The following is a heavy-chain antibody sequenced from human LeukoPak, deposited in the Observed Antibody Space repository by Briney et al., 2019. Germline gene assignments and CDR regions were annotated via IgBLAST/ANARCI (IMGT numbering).Heavy chain of an antibody. Sequence: PGGSLRLSCAASGFTFSSYGMHWVRQAPGKELEWVAVIWYDGSDKYYADSVKGRFTISRDNSKNTLYLQMNSLRAEDTAVYYCAKGKGQNWDPFDCWGQGTLVTVSS. V-gene: IGHV3-33*06. CDR2: IWYDGSDK. J-gene: IGHJ4*02. D-gene: IGHD7-27*01. CDR1: GFTFSSYG. CDR3: AKGKGQNWDPFDC.